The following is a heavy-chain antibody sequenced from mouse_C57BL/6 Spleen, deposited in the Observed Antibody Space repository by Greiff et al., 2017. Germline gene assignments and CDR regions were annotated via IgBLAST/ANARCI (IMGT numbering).Heavy chain of an antibody. CDR3: ARWDYYGSRSPYAMYY. CDR1: GFTFSSYA. Sequence: EVQLQESGGGLVKPGGSLKLSCAASGFTFSSYAMSWVRQTPEKRLEWVATISDGGSYTYYPDNVKGRFTISRDNAKNKLYMQMSQLKSEDTAMYYSARWDYYGSRSPYAMYYWGQGTSVTVSS. V-gene: IGHV5-4*01. J-gene: IGHJ4*01. CDR2: ISDGGSYT. D-gene: IGHD1-1*01.